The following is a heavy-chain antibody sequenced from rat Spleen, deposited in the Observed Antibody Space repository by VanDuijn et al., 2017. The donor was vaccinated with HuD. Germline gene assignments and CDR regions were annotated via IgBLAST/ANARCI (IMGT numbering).Heavy chain of an antibody. CDR2: ISTGGGST. D-gene: IGHD1-2*01. V-gene: IGHV5-25*01. CDR1: GFTFSDYY. Sequence: EVQLVESGGGLVQPGRSLKLSCAASGFTFSDYYMAWVRQAPTKGLEWVAYISTGGGSTYYRDSVKGRFTISRDNAKSTLYLQMNSLRSEDTATYYCARHTTIAAIFAYWGQGTLVTVSS. CDR3: ARHTTIAAIFAY. J-gene: IGHJ3*01.